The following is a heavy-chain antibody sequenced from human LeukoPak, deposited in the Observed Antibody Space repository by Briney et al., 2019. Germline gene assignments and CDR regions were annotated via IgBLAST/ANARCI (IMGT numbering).Heavy chain of an antibody. D-gene: IGHD2-2*01. J-gene: IGHJ4*02. CDR1: GFTFSNAW. Sequence: GGSLRLSCAASGFTFSNAWMSWVRQAPGEGLEWVSVIYSGGRTFYADSVKGRFTISRDISKNTLYLQMNNLRAEDTALYYCAGVSSSTPYWGQGTLVTVSS. CDR2: IYSGGRT. CDR3: AGVSSSTPY. V-gene: IGHV3-53*01.